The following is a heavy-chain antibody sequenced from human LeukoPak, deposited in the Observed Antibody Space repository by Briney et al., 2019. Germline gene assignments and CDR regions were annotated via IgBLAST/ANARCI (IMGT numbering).Heavy chain of an antibody. D-gene: IGHD2-2*01. CDR3: ARVVFGSTSGNYYYYYGMDV. Sequence: ASVKVSCKASGYTFTSYGISWVRQAPGQGLEWMGWISAYNGNTNYAQKLQGRVTMTTDTSTSTAYMELRSLRSDDTAVYYCARVVFGSTSGNYYYYYGMDVWGQGTTVTVSS. J-gene: IGHJ6*02. CDR2: ISAYNGNT. V-gene: IGHV1-18*01. CDR1: GYTFTSYG.